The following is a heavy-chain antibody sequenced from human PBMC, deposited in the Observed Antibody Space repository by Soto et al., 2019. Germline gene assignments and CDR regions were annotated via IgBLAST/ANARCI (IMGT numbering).Heavy chain of an antibody. Sequence: GGSLRLSCAASGFTFSDYYMSWIRQAPGKGLEWVSYISSSGSTIYYADSVKGRFTISRDNAKNSLYLQMNSLRAEDTAVYYCATVRCFDHWYGMDVWGQGTTVTVSS. CDR1: GFTFSDYY. CDR3: ATVRCFDHWYGMDV. CDR2: ISSSGSTI. J-gene: IGHJ6*02. V-gene: IGHV3-11*01. D-gene: IGHD3-9*01.